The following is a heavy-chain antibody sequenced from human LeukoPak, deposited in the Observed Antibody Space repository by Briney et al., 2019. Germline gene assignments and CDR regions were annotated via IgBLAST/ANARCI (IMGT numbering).Heavy chain of an antibody. D-gene: IGHD5-12*01. J-gene: IGHJ4*02. Sequence: GGSLRLSCAASGFTFSSYGMHWVRQAPGKGLEWVSGISWNSGSIGYADSVKGRFTISRDNAKNSLYLQMNSLRAEDTALYYCAKDARGGYVVWGQGTLVTVSS. CDR3: AKDARGGYVV. V-gene: IGHV3-9*01. CDR1: GFTFSSYG. CDR2: ISWNSGSI.